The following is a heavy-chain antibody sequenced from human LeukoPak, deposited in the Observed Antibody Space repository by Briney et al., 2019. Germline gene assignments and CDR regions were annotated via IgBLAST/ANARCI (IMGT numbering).Heavy chain of an antibody. Sequence: GGSLRLSCAASGFTFDDYAMHWVRQAPGKGLEWVSLISWDGGSTYYADSVKGRFTISRDNSKNSLYLQMNSLRAEDTAVYYCARDRTASDYWGQGTLVTVSS. D-gene: IGHD4-17*01. CDR2: ISWDGGST. J-gene: IGHJ4*02. CDR3: ARDRTASDY. V-gene: IGHV3-43D*03. CDR1: GFTFDDYA.